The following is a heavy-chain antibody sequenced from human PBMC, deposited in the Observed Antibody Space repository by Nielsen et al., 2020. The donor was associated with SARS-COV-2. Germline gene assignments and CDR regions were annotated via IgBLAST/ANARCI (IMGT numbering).Heavy chain of an antibody. CDR3: ARDLSYYDFWSGYYPKGEGYYGMDV. J-gene: IGHJ6*02. CDR2: ISGSGGST. Sequence: QAPGKGLEWVSAISGSGGSTYYADSVKGRFTISRDNSKNTLYLQMNSLRAEDTAVYYCARDLSYYDFWSGYYPKGEGYYGMDVWGQGTTVTVSS. V-gene: IGHV3-23*01. D-gene: IGHD3-3*01.